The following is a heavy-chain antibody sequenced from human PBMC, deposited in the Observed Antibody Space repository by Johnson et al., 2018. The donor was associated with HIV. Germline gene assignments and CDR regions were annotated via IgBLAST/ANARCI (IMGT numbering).Heavy chain of an antibody. J-gene: IGHJ3*01. CDR2: IYSGGRT. Sequence: VQLVESGGGLVQPGGSLRLSCAASGFTVSSNYMSWVRQAPGKGLEWVSVIYSGGRTYYAASVKGRFTISRDNSKNTLYLQMNSLRAEDTAVYYCAKGGVADSHYTPGPFDVWGQGTVVTVSS. D-gene: IGHD4-11*01. CDR1: GFTVSSNY. V-gene: IGHV3-66*01. CDR3: AKGGVADSHYTPGPFDV.